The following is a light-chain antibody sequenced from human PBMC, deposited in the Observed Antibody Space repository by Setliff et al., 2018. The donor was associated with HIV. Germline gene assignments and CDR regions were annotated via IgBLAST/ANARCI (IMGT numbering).Light chain of an antibody. V-gene: IGLV2-14*03. CDR3: SSYTTASTYV. J-gene: IGLJ1*01. CDR1: SSDVGNNNY. CDR2: DVS. Sequence: QSALTQPASVSGSPGQSITISCTGTSSDVGNNNYVAWYQQYPGKAPNLTIYDVSERPSGVSNRFSGSKSGNTASLTISGLQAEDEADYYCSSYTTASTYVFGPGTKV.